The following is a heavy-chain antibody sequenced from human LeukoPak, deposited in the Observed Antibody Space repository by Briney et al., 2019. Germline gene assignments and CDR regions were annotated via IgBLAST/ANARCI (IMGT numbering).Heavy chain of an antibody. D-gene: IGHD5-12*01. Sequence: GGSLRLSCAASGFTFRSFAMTWVRQAPGKGLEWVAGISGGGGATYYADSVKGRFTISRDNSQNTLYLQINSLRAEDTAVYYCAKDRRYAVATRAFDIWGEGTMGSASS. CDR2: ISGGGGAT. J-gene: IGHJ3*02. CDR1: GFTFRSFA. CDR3: AKDRRYAVATRAFDI. V-gene: IGHV3-23*01.